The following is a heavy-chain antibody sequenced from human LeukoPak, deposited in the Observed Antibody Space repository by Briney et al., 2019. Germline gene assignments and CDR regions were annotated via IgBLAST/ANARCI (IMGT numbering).Heavy chain of an antibody. D-gene: IGHD6-13*01. CDR3: ARTHVAAVYYFDY. Sequence: ASVKVSCTASGYIFTSYYMHWVRQAPGQGLEWMGMINPSGGSTSYAQKFQGRVTLTRDMSTSTVYMELSSLRSEDTAVYYCARTHVAAVYYFDYWGQGSLVTVSS. J-gene: IGHJ4*02. CDR1: GYIFTSYY. CDR2: INPSGGST. V-gene: IGHV1-46*01.